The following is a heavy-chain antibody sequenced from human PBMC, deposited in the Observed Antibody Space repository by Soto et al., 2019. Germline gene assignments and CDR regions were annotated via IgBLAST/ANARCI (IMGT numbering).Heavy chain of an antibody. V-gene: IGHV4-4*02. Sequence: QVQLQESGPGLVKPSGTLSLTCAVSGGSISSSNWWSWVRQPPGKGLEWIGEIYHSGSTNYNPSRKSRVXXXVXXSKNPFSLKLSSVTAADTAVYYCAKCITALGPIDYWGQGTLVTVSS. D-gene: IGHD6-6*01. CDR1: GGSISSSNW. CDR2: IYHSGST. CDR3: AKCITALGPIDY. J-gene: IGHJ4*02.